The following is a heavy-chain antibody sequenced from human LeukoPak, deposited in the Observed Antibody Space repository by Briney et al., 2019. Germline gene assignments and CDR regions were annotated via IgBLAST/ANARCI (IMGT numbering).Heavy chain of an antibody. CDR2: IIPIFGTA. J-gene: IGHJ4*02. Sequence: GASVKVSCKASGGTFTSYAISWVRQAPGQGLEWMGGIIPIFGTANYAQKVQGRVTITTDESTTTAYMELSSLRSEDTAVYYCVVDSGATRILQDYWGQGTLVTVSS. CDR3: VVDSGATRILQDY. D-gene: IGHD1-26*01. CDR1: GGTFTSYA. V-gene: IGHV1-69*05.